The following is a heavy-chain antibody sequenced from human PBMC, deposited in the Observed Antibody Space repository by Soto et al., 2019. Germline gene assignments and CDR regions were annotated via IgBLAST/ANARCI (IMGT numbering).Heavy chain of an antibody. CDR3: GRGGALDVSDF. V-gene: IGHV3-49*03. D-gene: IGHD3-16*01. Sequence: EVQLVESGGGLEQPGRSLRLACTASGFTFGDYGVSWIRQAPGKGLEWVGFIRTNVFGATTKYAASVKDRFIISRDDSKGIAYLQMNSLRTEDTAVYYCGRGGALDVSDFWGQGTLVTVSS. CDR2: IRTNVFGATT. J-gene: IGHJ4*02. CDR1: GFTFGDYG.